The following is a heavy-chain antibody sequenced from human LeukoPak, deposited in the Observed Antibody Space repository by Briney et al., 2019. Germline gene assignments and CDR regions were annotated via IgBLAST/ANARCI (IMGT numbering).Heavy chain of an antibody. J-gene: IGHJ6*04. D-gene: IGHD3-10*01. CDR1: GFTFSSYA. Sequence: GGSLRLSCAASGFTFSSYAMSWVRQPPGKGLEWVSAISGSGGSTYYADSVKGRLTISRNNSKNTLYLQMNSLRAEDTAVYYCAKDSYYYGSGSYYLSRYYYYGMDVWGKGTTVTVSS. CDR3: AKDSYYYGSGSYYLSRYYYYGMDV. CDR2: ISGSGGST. V-gene: IGHV3-23*01.